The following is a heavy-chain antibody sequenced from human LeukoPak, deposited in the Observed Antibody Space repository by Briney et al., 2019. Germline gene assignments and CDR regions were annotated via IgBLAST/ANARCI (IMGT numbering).Heavy chain of an antibody. D-gene: IGHD5-18*01. V-gene: IGHV4-38-2*02. J-gene: IGHJ5*02. CDR1: GYSISSGYY. CDR2: FYHSGST. CDR3: ARDIAMVKRKVWFDP. Sequence: SETLSLTCTVSGYSISSGYYWGWIRQPPGKGLEWIGSFYHSGSTYYNPSLKSRVTISLDTSRNQFSLKLSSVTAADTAVYYCARDIAMVKRKVWFDPWGQGTLVTVSS.